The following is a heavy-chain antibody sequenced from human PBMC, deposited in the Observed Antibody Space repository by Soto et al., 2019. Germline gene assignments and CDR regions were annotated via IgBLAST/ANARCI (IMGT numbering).Heavy chain of an antibody. V-gene: IGHV3-23*01. CDR3: AKEPVGPDWYFDL. J-gene: IGHJ2*01. Sequence: DVQLLESGGGLVQPGGSLRLSCAASGFTFRSYAMSWVRQAPGKGLEWDSGISGSGISTHYADSVKGRFTVSRDNSKNTLYLQMNSLRAEHTAVYNCAKEPVGPDWYFDLWGRGTLVTVSS. CDR1: GFTFRSYA. CDR2: ISGSGIST.